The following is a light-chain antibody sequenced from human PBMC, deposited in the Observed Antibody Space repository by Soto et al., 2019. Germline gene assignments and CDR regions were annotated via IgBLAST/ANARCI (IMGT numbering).Light chain of an antibody. Sequence: EIQLTQSPSFLSASVGDRVTITCRASQGISSYLAWYQQKPGKVPKLLLYVASTLHSGVPSRFSGSGSGTEFTLTISRLQPEDFATYYCQQLNSYPRTFGQGTKVDI. CDR3: QQLNSYPRT. V-gene: IGKV1-9*01. CDR2: VAS. J-gene: IGKJ1*01. CDR1: QGISSY.